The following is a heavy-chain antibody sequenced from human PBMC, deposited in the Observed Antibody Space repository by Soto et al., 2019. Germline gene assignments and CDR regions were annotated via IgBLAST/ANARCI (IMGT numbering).Heavy chain of an antibody. CDR1: GYTFTSYY. Sequence: GASVKVSCKASGYTFTSYYMHWVRQAPGQGLEWMGIINPSGGSTSYAQKFQGRVTMTRDTPTSTVYMELSSLRSEDTAVYYCATVCSIAALLDPCGQGPLVTVST. V-gene: IGHV1-46*01. CDR3: ATVCSIAALLDP. J-gene: IGHJ5*02. D-gene: IGHD6-13*01. CDR2: INPSGGST.